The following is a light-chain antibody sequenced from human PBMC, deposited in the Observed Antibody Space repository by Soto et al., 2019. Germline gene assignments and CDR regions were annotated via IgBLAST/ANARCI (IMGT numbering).Light chain of an antibody. CDR1: QSVSSN. J-gene: IGKJ1*01. V-gene: IGKV3-15*01. Sequence: EIVMTQSPATLSVSPGEGATLSCRASQSVSSNLAWYQLKPGQAPRLLFYDASTRATGILARFSSSGSGTEFTLTISSLHSEYFAVYYCQQYNNWPRTFGQGTKVEIK. CDR2: DAS. CDR3: QQYNNWPRT.